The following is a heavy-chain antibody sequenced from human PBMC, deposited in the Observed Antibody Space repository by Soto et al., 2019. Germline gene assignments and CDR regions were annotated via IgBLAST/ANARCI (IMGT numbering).Heavy chain of an antibody. V-gene: IGHV2-5*02. CDR1: GFSLTTSGVG. J-gene: IGHJ5*02. CDR2: IYWDDDK. CDR3: AHRALYGGSYCDWGYFYT. Sequence: QITLRESGPTRVRPTQPLTLTCDFSGFSLTTSGVGVAWIRQPPGKAPEWLAVIYWDDDKRYSPTLKSRLTISQDTTKKQAGLTMTYMGPVDPSTYYGAHRALYGGSYCDWGYFYTWGQGTAVTVSS. D-gene: IGHD2-21*01.